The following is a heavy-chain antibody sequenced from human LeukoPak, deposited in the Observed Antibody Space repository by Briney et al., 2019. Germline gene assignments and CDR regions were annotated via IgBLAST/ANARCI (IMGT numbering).Heavy chain of an antibody. V-gene: IGHV4-59*01. CDR1: GSSISTCY. D-gene: IGHD6-13*01. CDR3: ARAAAAGIEIY. Sequence: SETLSLTCTVSGSSISTCYWSWIRQPPGKGLEWIGYIYYTGSINYNPSLKSRVTISIDRSKNQFSLTLSSVTAADTAVYYCARAAAAGIEIYWGQGTLVTVSS. CDR2: IYYTGSI. J-gene: IGHJ4*02.